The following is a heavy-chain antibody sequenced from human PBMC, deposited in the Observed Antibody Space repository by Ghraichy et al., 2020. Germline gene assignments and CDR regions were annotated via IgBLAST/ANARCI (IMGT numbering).Heavy chain of an antibody. V-gene: IGHV2-5*02. CDR3: AHASPHNSSTWYLDY. J-gene: IGHJ4*02. D-gene: IGHD6-13*01. CDR1: GFSLSTGAVG. CDR2: IYWDDDK. Sequence: SGPTLVKPTQTLTLTCTFSGFSLSTGAVGVAWIRQPPGKALEWLGIIYWDDDKRYSPSLRDRLTVTRDTSRDQVVLRLTNMDPVDTGTYFCAHASPHNSSTWYLDYWGQGTPVTVSS.